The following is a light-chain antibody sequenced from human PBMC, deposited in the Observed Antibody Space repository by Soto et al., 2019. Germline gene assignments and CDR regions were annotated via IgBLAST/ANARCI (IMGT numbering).Light chain of an antibody. CDR2: DVT. CDR1: SSDVGRYDY. V-gene: IGLV2-11*01. Sequence: QSVLTQPRSVSGSPGQSVTISCTGSSSDVGRYDYVSWYQQHPGTAPKLIIYDVTKRPSGVPDRFSGFKSGNTASLTISGLQAEDEADFYCCSYADRYTWVFGGGTKLTVL. J-gene: IGLJ3*02. CDR3: CSYADRYTWV.